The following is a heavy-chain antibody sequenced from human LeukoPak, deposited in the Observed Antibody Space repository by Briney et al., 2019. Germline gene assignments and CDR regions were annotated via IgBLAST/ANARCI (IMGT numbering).Heavy chain of an antibody. CDR1: GGSISSGGYY. D-gene: IGHD5-18*01. CDR3: ASRGYSYGYSDY. J-gene: IGHJ4*02. Sequence: PSETLSLTCTVSGGSISSGGYYWSWIRQPPGKGLEWIGYIYHSGSTYYNPSLKGRVTISVDRSKNQFSLKLSSVTAADTAVYYCASRGYSYGYSDYWGQGTLVTVSS. V-gene: IGHV4-30-2*01. CDR2: IYHSGST.